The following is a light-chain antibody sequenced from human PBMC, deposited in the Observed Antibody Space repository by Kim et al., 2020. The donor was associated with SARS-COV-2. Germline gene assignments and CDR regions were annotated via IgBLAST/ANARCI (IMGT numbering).Light chain of an antibody. CDR2: SHN. V-gene: IGLV1-44*01. Sequence: GQQVTLSCSGSNTNIGSNTVNWYQQLPGAAPERLIYSHNPRPSGVPDRFSGSKSGTSASLAISGLQSEDEADYYCAAWDDSLNGPVFGGGTQLTVL. J-gene: IGLJ7*01. CDR3: AAWDDSLNGPV. CDR1: NTNIGSNT.